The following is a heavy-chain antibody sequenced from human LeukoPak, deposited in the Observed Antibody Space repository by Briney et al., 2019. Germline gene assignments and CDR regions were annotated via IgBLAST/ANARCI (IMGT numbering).Heavy chain of an antibody. J-gene: IGHJ5*02. Sequence: SETLSLTCTVSGGSISSYYWSWIRQPPGKGLEWIGYIYYSGSTNYNPSLKSRVTISVDTSKNQFSLKLSPVTAADTAVYYCARGQSSVWGVNWFDPWGQGTLVTVSS. CDR2: IYYSGST. CDR3: ARGQSSVWGVNWFDP. V-gene: IGHV4-59*08. D-gene: IGHD3-16*01. CDR1: GGSISSYY.